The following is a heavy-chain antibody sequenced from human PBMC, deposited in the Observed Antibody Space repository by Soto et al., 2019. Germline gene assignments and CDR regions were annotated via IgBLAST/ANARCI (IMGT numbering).Heavy chain of an antibody. J-gene: IGHJ5*02. CDR2: IYYSGST. CDR1: GAAIGRHY. CDR3: AMGSSGCQQNWFDP. V-gene: IGHV4-59*11. D-gene: IGHD6-19*01. Sequence: VTRSVTWSSCGAAIGRHYWIWIRECPGKGLEWIGYIYYSGSTNYNPSLKSRVTISVDTSKNQFSLKLSSVTAADTAVYYCAMGSSGCQQNWFDPPGQRTLVTVS.